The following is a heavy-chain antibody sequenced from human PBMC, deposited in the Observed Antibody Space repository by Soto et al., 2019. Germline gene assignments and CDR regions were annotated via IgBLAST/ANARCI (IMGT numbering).Heavy chain of an antibody. J-gene: IGHJ4*02. CDR3: ARGPDIVTGYYTEMYYFDY. CDR2: INPSGGNT. CDR1: GYTFTSYY. Sequence: QVQLVQSGAEVKKPGASVKVSCKASGYTFTSYYMHWVRQAPGQGLEWMGIINPSGGNTSYAQKCQGRVTMTRDTSTSTVYMELSSLRSEDTAVYYCARGPDIVTGYYTEMYYFDYWGQGTLVTVSS. D-gene: IGHD3-9*01. V-gene: IGHV1-46*01.